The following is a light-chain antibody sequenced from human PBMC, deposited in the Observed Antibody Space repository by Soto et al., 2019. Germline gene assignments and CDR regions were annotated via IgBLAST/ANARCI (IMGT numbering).Light chain of an antibody. CDR3: CSYAGSSTPVV. V-gene: IGLV2-23*01. J-gene: IGLJ2*01. CDR2: EGS. Sequence: ALTQPASVSESPGQSITISCTGTSSDVGSYNLVSWYQQHPGKAPKLMIYEGSKRPSGVSNRFSGSKSGNTASLTISGLQAEDEADYYCCSYAGSSTPVVFGGGTQLTVL. CDR1: SSDVGSYNL.